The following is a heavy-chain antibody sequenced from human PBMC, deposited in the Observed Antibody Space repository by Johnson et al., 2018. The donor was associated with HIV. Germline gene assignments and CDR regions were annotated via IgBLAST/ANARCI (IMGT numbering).Heavy chain of an antibody. J-gene: IGHJ3*02. CDR1: GFTVSSNY. V-gene: IGHV3-20*04. Sequence: VQLVESGGGLIQPGGSLRLSCAASGFTVSSNYMSWVRQAPGKGLEWVSGINWTGGSTGYADSVRARFTVSRDNAKSSLYLQMNSLRAEDTALYFCARDPVFCAGGTCYSNVFDIWGQGTMVTVSS. CDR3: ARDPVFCAGGTCYSNVFDI. D-gene: IGHD2-15*01. CDR2: INWTGGST.